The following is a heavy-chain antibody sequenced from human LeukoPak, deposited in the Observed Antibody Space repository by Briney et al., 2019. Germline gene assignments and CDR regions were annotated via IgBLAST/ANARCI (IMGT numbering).Heavy chain of an antibody. CDR3: AKSDRMEYSGPTGGFDY. V-gene: IGHV3-23*01. Sequence: PGGSLRLSCAASGFTFSSYAMSWVRQAPGKGLEWVSTISGSGGSTYYADSVKGRFTISRDNSKNTLYLQMNSLRAEDTAVYYCAKSDRMEYSGPTGGFDYWGRGTLVTVSS. CDR1: GFTFSSYA. CDR2: ISGSGGST. D-gene: IGHD5-12*01. J-gene: IGHJ4*02.